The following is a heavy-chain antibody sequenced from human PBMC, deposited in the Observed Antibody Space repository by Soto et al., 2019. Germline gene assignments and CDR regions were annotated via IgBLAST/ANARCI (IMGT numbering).Heavy chain of an antibody. J-gene: IGHJ6*02. Sequence: SETLSLTCAVYGGSFSGYYWSWIRQPPGKGLEWIGEINHSGSTNYSPSLKSRVTISVDTPKKQFSLKLSSVTAADTAVYYCARAAGTTYIYYYYGLDVWGQGTTVTVSS. V-gene: IGHV4-34*01. CDR2: INHSGST. D-gene: IGHD1-1*01. CDR3: ARAAGTTYIYYYYGLDV. CDR1: GGSFSGYY.